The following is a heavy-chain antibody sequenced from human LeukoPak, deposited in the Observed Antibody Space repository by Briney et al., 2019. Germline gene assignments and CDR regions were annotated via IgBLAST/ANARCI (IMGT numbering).Heavy chain of an antibody. CDR3: ARVTSIWFGEGQGDY. Sequence: PGGSLRLSCAASGFTFSSYGMSWVRQAPGKGLEWVSTIGGSGGTTYYADSVKGLFTISRDNSKNTLYLQMNSLRAEDTAVYYCARVTSIWFGEGQGDYWGQGTLVTVSS. D-gene: IGHD3-10*01. CDR1: GFTFSSYG. V-gene: IGHV3-23*01. CDR2: IGGSGGTT. J-gene: IGHJ4*02.